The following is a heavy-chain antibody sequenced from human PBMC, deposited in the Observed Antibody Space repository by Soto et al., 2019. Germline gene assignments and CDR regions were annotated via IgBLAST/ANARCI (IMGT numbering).Heavy chain of an antibody. V-gene: IGHV1-8*01. J-gene: IGHJ4*02. Sequence: ASVKVSCKASGYTFTGYDINWVRQATGQGLEWMGWMNPNSGNTGYAQKFQGRVTMTRNTSISTAYMELSSLRSEDTAVYYCARGSRRPRGSGSYYWLDYWGQGTLVTVSS. CDR1: GYTFTGYD. D-gene: IGHD3-10*01. CDR2: MNPNSGNT. CDR3: ARGSRRPRGSGSYYWLDY.